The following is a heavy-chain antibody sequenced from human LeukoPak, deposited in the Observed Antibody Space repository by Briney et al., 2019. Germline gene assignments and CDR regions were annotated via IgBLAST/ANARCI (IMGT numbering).Heavy chain of an antibody. Sequence: SVKVSCKASGGTFSSYAISWVRQAPGQGLEWMGGIIPIFGTANYAQKFQGRVTITTDESTSTAYMELSSLRSEDTAVYYCAETYYYDSSGYFGALDIWGQGTMVTVSS. CDR2: IIPIFGTA. D-gene: IGHD3-22*01. J-gene: IGHJ3*02. CDR3: AETYYYDSSGYFGALDI. CDR1: GGTFSSYA. V-gene: IGHV1-69*05.